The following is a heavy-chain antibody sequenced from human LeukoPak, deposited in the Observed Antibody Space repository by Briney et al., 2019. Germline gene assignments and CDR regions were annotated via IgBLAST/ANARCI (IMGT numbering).Heavy chain of an antibody. D-gene: IGHD3-22*01. J-gene: IGHJ4*02. V-gene: IGHV3-48*02. CDR3: ARKSYYYDSSGYFFDY. Sequence: GGSLRLSCAASGFTFSSYSMNWVRQAPGKGLEWVSYISTSSGTIFYADSVKGRFTISRDNAKNSLYLQMNSLRDEDTAVYSCARKSYYYDSSGYFFDYWGQGTLATVSS. CDR2: ISTSSGTI. CDR1: GFTFSSYS.